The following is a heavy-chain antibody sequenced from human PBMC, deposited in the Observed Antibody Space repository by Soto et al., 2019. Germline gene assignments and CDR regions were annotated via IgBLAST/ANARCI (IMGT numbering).Heavy chain of an antibody. CDR3: ARHLLRYDYGDYGDYYYYMDV. CDR2: IYPGDSDT. CDR1: GYSFTSYW. V-gene: IGHV5-51*01. Sequence: PGESLKISCKGSGYSFTSYWIGWVRQMPGKGLEWMGIIYPGDSDTRYSPSFQGQVTISADKSISTAYLQWSSLKASDTAMYYCARHLLRYDYGDYGDYYYYMDVWGKGATVTVSS. D-gene: IGHD4-17*01. J-gene: IGHJ6*03.